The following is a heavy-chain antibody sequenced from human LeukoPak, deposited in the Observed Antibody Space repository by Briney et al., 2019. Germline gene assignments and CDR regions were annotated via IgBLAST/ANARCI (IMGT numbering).Heavy chain of an antibody. CDR2: IYTSGST. CDR1: GGSISSGSYY. V-gene: IGHV4-61*02. D-gene: IGHD3-22*01. CDR3: ARERYYYDSSGHDY. J-gene: IGHJ4*02. Sequence: SETLSLTCTVSGGSISSGSYYWSWIRQPAGRGLEWIGRIYTSGSTNYNPSLKSRVTISVDTSKNQFSLKLSSVTAADTAVYYCARERYYYDSSGHDYWGQGTLVTVSS.